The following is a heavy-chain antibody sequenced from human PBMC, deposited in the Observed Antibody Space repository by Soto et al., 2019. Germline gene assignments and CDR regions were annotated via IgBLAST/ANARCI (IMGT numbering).Heavy chain of an antibody. J-gene: IGHJ4*02. CDR1: GGSISKGDHY. CDR3: ARGWMATVGNDIDY. D-gene: IGHD1-1*01. Sequence: QVQLQESGPGLVKPSQTLSLTCNVSGGSISKGDHYWSWIRQPPGKGLEWVGYIYYGGRTYYIPSLESRVFISVDTSQNQLSLKLTSVTVADTAVYFCARGWMATVGNDIDYWGQGTLVTVSS. CDR2: IYYGGRT. V-gene: IGHV4-30-4*01.